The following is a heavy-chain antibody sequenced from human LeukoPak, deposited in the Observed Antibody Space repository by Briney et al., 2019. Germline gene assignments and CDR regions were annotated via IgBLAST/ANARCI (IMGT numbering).Heavy chain of an antibody. J-gene: IGHJ6*03. V-gene: IGHV3-30*02. CDR3: ARDWNYYYYMDV. CDR1: GFTFSSYG. D-gene: IGHD3-3*01. CDR2: IRYDGSNK. Sequence: GGSLRLSCAASGFTFSSYGMHWVRQAPGKGLEWVAFIRYDGSNKYYADSVKGRFTISRDNSKNTLYLQMNSLRAEDTAVYYCARDWNYYYYMDVWGKGTTVTISS.